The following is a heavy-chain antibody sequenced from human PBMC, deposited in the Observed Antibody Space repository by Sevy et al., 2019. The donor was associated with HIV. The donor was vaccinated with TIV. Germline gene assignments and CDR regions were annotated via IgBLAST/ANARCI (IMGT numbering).Heavy chain of an antibody. J-gene: IGHJ4*02. CDR2: IYYSGST. Sequence: TLSLTCTVSGGSISSGGYYWSWIRQHPGKGLEWIGYIYYSGSTYYNPSLKSRVTISVDTSKNQFSLKLSSVTAADTAVYYCARDARYGDAFDYWGQGTLVTVS. V-gene: IGHV4-31*03. D-gene: IGHD4-17*01. CDR3: ARDARYGDAFDY. CDR1: GGSISSGGYY.